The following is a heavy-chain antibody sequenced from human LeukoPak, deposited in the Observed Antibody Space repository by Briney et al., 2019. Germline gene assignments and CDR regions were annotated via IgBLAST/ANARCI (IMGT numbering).Heavy chain of an antibody. J-gene: IGHJ6*02. D-gene: IGHD6-13*01. Sequence: SQTLSLTCTVSGGSISSGSYYWSWIRQPAGKGLEWIGRIYTSGSTNYNPSLKSRVTISVDTSKNQFSLKLSSVTAADTAVYYCARPGIAAAGPIDYYGMDVWGQGTTVTVSS. CDR2: IYTSGST. CDR1: GGSISSGSYY. V-gene: IGHV4-61*02. CDR3: ARPGIAAAGPIDYYGMDV.